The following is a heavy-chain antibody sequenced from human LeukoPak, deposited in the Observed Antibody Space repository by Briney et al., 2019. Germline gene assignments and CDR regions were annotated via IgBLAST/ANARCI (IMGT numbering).Heavy chain of an antibody. CDR2: INHSGST. Sequence: SETLSLTCAVYGGSFSGYYWRWIRQPPGKGLEWIGEINHSGSTNYNPSLKSRVTISVDTSKNQFSLKLSSVTAADTAVYYCARAGSIAAPANDDAFDIWGQGTMVTVSS. V-gene: IGHV4-34*01. J-gene: IGHJ3*02. CDR1: GGSFSGYY. D-gene: IGHD6-6*01. CDR3: ARAGSIAAPANDDAFDI.